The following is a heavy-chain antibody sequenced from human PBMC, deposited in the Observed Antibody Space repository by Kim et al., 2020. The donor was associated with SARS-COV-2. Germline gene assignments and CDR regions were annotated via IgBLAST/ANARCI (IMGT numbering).Heavy chain of an antibody. Sequence: AQKFQGRVTITADKSTSTAYMELSSLRSEDTAVYYCAREATVTTGEFFDIWGQGTMVTVSS. D-gene: IGHD4-17*01. V-gene: IGHV1-69*04. J-gene: IGHJ3*02. CDR3: AREATVTTGEFFDI.